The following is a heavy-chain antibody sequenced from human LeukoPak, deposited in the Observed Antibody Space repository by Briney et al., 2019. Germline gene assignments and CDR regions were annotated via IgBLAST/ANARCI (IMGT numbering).Heavy chain of an antibody. D-gene: IGHD6-13*01. V-gene: IGHV4-4*08. CDR2: VFSRSTTHFSPSHGLGRS. Sequence: PSETLSLTCDVYDDPLSASSWNWVRQPPRRGLEWIGYVFSRSTTHFSPSHGLGRSNTYYNPSLSSRATISLDTSKNQVYLRLTSVTAADTAVYFCARSGPRDFQHLGYLDYWGLGTLVTVAS. CDR1: DDPLSASS. J-gene: IGHJ4*03. CDR3: ARSGPRDFQHLGYLDY.